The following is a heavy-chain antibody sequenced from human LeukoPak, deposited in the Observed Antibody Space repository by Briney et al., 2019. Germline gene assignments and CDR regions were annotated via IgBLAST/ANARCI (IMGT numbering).Heavy chain of an antibody. CDR2: INWNGGST. J-gene: IGHJ4*02. CDR1: GLTFDDYG. D-gene: IGHD6-13*01. Sequence: PGGSLRLSCAASGLTFDDYGMSWVRQAPGKGLEWVSGINWNGGSTGYADSVKGRFTISRDNAKNSLYLQMNSLRAEDTALYYCARREEHTGYSSSWYFVYWGQGTLVTVSS. V-gene: IGHV3-20*04. CDR3: ARREEHTGYSSSWYFVY.